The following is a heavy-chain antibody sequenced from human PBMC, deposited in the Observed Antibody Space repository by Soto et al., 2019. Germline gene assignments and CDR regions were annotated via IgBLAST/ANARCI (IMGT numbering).Heavy chain of an antibody. Sequence: GGSLRLSCAASGFTFSSYWMSWVRQAPGKGLEWVANIKQDGSEKYYVDSVKGRCTISRDNAKNSLYLQMNSLRAEDTAVYYCGRENRLGYYYGSGSYDLDFWGQGTLVTVSS. V-gene: IGHV3-7*01. CDR2: IKQDGSEK. J-gene: IGHJ4*02. CDR1: GFTFSSYW. CDR3: GRENRLGYYYGSGSYDLDF. D-gene: IGHD3-10*01.